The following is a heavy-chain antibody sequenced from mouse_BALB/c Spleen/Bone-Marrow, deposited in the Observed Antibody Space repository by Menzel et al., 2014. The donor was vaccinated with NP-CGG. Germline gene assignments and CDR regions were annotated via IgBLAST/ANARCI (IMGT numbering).Heavy chain of an antibody. D-gene: IGHD1-1*01. V-gene: IGHV5-2*01. CDR3: ARHGDYYGSSLFAY. Sequence: EVNVVESGGGLVQPGESLKLSCESNEYEFPSHDMSWVRKTPEKRLELVAAINSDGGSTYYPDTMERRLIISRDNSKKTLYLQMSSLRSEDTAFYYCARHGDYYGSSLFAYWGQGTLVTVSA. CDR1: EYEFPSHD. J-gene: IGHJ3*01. CDR2: INSDGGST.